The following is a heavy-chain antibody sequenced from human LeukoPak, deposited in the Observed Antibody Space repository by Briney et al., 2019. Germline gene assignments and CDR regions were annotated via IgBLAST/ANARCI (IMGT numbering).Heavy chain of an antibody. D-gene: IGHD2/OR15-2a*01. Sequence: GSLRLSCAASGFSFSSYWMHWVRQAPGKGLVWVARISPDGSSALSADSVRGRFTISRDNADNTLYLQLNSLRAEDTVVYYCARVSFCPRCHFDYWGQGTLVTVSS. J-gene: IGHJ4*02. CDR3: ARVSFCPRCHFDY. CDR1: GFSFSSYW. CDR2: ISPDGSSA. V-gene: IGHV3-74*03.